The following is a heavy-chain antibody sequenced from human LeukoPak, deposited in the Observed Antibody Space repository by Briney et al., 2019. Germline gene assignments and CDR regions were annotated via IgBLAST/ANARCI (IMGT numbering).Heavy chain of an antibody. Sequence: PGWSLRLSCASSGFTFSSYGMHWVRQPPGKGLEWVAVISYDGSNKYYADSVKGRFTISRHNSKNTLYLQMNSLRAEDTAVYYCAKLAYCGGACPDAFDIWGHRTMVTASP. CDR3: AKLAYCGGACPDAFDI. V-gene: IGHV3-30*18. CDR1: GFTFSSYG. D-gene: IGHD2-21*02. J-gene: IGHJ3*02. CDR2: ISYDGSNK.